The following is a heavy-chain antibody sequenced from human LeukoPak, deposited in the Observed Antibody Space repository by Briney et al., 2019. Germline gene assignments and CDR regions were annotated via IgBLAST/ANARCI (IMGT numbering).Heavy chain of an antibody. CDR3: ARIDQSVDTTMAMAV. D-gene: IGHD5-18*01. CDR2: ISSGGNSV. J-gene: IGHJ6*02. V-gene: IGHV3-48*03. Sequence: GGSLRLSCAASGFTFSSSEMNWVRQAPGKGLEWVSYISSGGNSVYYADSVKGRFTISRDNAKNSLYLQMNSLRAEDTAVYYCARIDQSVDTTMAMAVWGQGTTVTVSS. CDR1: GFTFSSSE.